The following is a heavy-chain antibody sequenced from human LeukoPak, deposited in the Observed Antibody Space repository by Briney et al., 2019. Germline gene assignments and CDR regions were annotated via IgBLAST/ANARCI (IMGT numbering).Heavy chain of an antibody. CDR3: AKVAVKYYDILTGLDAFDI. Sequence: GGSLRLSCAASGFTFSSYGMHWVGQAPGKGLGWGAVISYDGSNKYDTDCVKGRFTISRDNSKNTLYLQMNSLRAEDTAVYYCAKVAVKYYDILTGLDAFDIWGQGTLVTVSS. D-gene: IGHD3-9*01. V-gene: IGHV3-30*18. CDR2: ISYDGSNK. J-gene: IGHJ3*02. CDR1: GFTFSSYG.